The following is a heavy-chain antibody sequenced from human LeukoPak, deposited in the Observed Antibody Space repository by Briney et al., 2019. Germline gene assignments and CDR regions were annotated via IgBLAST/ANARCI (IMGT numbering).Heavy chain of an antibody. V-gene: IGHV4-59*01. J-gene: IGHJ6*03. Sequence: SETLSLTCTVSGGSISSYYLSWIRQPPGKGLEWIGYIYYSGSTNYNPSLKSRVTISVDTSKNQFSLKLSSATAADTAVYYCAEGGSGSYSRGAGPLYYYYMDVWGKGTTVTVSS. CDR1: GGSISSYY. CDR3: AEGGSGSYSRGAGPLYYYYMDV. CDR2: IYYSGST. D-gene: IGHD3-10*01.